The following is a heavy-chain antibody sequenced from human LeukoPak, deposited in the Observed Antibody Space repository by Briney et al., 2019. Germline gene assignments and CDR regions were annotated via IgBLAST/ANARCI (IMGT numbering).Heavy chain of an antibody. Sequence: GGSLRLSCAASGFTFTNYGIHWVRQAPGKGLEWVSSISSSSSYIYCADSVKGRFTISRDNAKNSLYLQMNSLRAEDTAVYYCACRTGYRGDWGQGTLVTVSS. J-gene: IGHJ4*02. CDR3: ACRTGYRGD. D-gene: IGHD5-24*01. V-gene: IGHV3-21*01. CDR1: GFTFTNYG. CDR2: ISSSSSYI.